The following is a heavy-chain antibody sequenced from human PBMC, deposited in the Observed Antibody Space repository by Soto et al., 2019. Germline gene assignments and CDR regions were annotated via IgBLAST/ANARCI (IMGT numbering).Heavy chain of an antibody. CDR2: IIPIFGTA. CDR3: VRDRGPSSGYYPYWFDP. Sequence: QVQLVQSGAEVKKPGSSVKVSCKASGGTFSSYAITWVRQAPGQGLEWMGGIIPIFGTANYAQKFQGRVTIASDESTRRAYMEVSSLRFEDTAVYYCVRDRGPSSGYYPYWFDPWGQGTLVTVSS. J-gene: IGHJ5*02. D-gene: IGHD3-22*01. CDR1: GGTFSSYA. V-gene: IGHV1-69*05.